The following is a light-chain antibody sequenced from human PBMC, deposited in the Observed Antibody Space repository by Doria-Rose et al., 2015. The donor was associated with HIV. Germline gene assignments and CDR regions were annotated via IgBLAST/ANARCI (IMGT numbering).Light chain of an antibody. CDR1: QSFSSTY. CDR3: HQYGTSWT. Sequence: TQSPGTLSLSPGERATLSCRASQSFSSTYLAWYQQKPGQALSLLIYDGSTRATGIPDRFSASGSGTDFTPTINRLEPEDFALYYCHQYGTSWTFGQGTKVEI. CDR2: DGS. J-gene: IGKJ1*01. V-gene: IGKV3-20*01.